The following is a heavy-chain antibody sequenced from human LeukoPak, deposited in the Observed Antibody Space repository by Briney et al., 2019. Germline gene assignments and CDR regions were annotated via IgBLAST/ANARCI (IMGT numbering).Heavy chain of an antibody. Sequence: GGPLRLSCAASGFTFSSYWMHWVRQAPGKGLVWVSVINNDGSGTNYADSVKGRSTISRDNSKNTLYLQMNSLRAEDTAVYYCARDRGIAVAHYGMDVWGQGTTVTVSS. D-gene: IGHD6-19*01. V-gene: IGHV3-74*01. CDR2: INNDGSGT. J-gene: IGHJ6*02. CDR1: GFTFSSYW. CDR3: ARDRGIAVAHYGMDV.